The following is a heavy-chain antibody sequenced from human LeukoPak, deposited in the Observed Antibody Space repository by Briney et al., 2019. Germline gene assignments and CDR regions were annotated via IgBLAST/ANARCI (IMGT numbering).Heavy chain of an antibody. J-gene: IGHJ4*02. CDR1: GFTFSSYW. CDR3: AREIGVGATLL. V-gene: IGHV3-74*01. D-gene: IGHD1-26*01. CDR2: INSDGSST. Sequence: GGSLRLSCAASGFTFSSYWMHWVRQAPGKGLVWVSRINSDGSSTSYADSVKGRFTISRDNAKNTLCLQMNSLRAEDTAVYYCAREIGVGATLLWGQGTLVTVSS.